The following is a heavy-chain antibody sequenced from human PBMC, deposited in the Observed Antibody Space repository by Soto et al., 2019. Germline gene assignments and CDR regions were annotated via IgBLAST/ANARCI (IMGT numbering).Heavy chain of an antibody. D-gene: IGHD3-10*01. J-gene: IGHJ6*02. V-gene: IGHV1-69*01. CDR1: GGTFSSYA. Sequence: QVQLVQSGAEVQKTGSSVKVSCKASGGTFSSYAISWVRQAPGQGLEWMGGIIPILGTANYAQKFHGRVTITANESPNTDDMEMSSLSSEDTAVYYGARAHGSGSSYSRSMSYSYYYYAIDIWGQGTTVTVSS. CDR2: IIPILGTA. CDR3: ARAHGSGSSYSRSMSYSYYYYAIDI.